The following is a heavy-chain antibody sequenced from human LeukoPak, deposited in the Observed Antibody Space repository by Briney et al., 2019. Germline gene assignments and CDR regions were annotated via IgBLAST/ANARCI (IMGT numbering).Heavy chain of an antibody. Sequence: PGRSLRLSCVASGFTFDDYALHWVRQVPGKGLEWVSHISWNSVSIGYADSVKGRFTISRDNAKNSLYLQMNSLRAEDTALYYCAKDHSAAGKEDYFDYWGQGTLVTVSS. CDR1: GFTFDDYA. J-gene: IGHJ4*02. CDR3: AKDHSAAGKEDYFDY. D-gene: IGHD6-13*01. CDR2: ISWNSVSI. V-gene: IGHV3-9*01.